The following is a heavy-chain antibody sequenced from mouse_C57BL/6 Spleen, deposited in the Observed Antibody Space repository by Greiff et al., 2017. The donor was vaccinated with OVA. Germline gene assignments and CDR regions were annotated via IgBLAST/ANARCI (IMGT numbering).Heavy chain of an antibody. Sequence: QVQLQQSGPELVKPGASVKISCKASGYAFSSSWMNWVKQRPGKGLEWIGRIYPGDGDTNYNGKFKGKATLTADKSSSTAYMQLSSLTSEDSAVYCCARSNYYGSSCDYWGQGTTLTVSS. CDR3: ARSNYYGSSCDY. V-gene: IGHV1-82*01. CDR1: GYAFSSSW. J-gene: IGHJ2*01. D-gene: IGHD1-1*01. CDR2: IYPGDGDT.